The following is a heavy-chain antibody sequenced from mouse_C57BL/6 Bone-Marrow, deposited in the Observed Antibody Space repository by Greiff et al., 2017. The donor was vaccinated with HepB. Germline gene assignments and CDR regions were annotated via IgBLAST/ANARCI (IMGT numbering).Heavy chain of an antibody. D-gene: IGHD3-3*01. V-gene: IGHV14-4*01. J-gene: IGHJ3*01. CDR3: TTGRDGFAY. CDR2: IDPENGDT. Sequence: EVQLQQSGAELVRPGASVKLSSTASGFNIKDDYMHWVKQRPEQGLEWIGWIDPENGDTEYASKFQGKATITADTSSNTAYLQLSSLTSEDTAVYYCTTGRDGFAYWGQGTLVTVSA. CDR1: GFNIKDDY.